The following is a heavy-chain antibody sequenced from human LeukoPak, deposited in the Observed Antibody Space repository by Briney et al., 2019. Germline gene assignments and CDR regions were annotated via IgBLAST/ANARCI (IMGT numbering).Heavy chain of an antibody. CDR1: GFTFKSYW. CDR2: IKEDGSEK. V-gene: IGHV3-7*05. Sequence: PGGSLRLSCAASGFTFKSYWVNWVRQAPGKGLEWVAHIKEDGSEKYYVDSVKGRFTISRDNAKNSLYLQMNSLRADDTAVYYCARAGYTYTWPPSYYYGMDVWGQGTTVTASS. J-gene: IGHJ6*02. D-gene: IGHD2-2*02. CDR3: ARAGYTYTWPPSYYYGMDV.